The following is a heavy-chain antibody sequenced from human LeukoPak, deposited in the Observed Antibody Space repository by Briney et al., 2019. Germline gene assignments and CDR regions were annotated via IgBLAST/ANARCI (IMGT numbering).Heavy chain of an antibody. CDR1: GFTFSSYG. D-gene: IGHD6-13*01. V-gene: IGHV3-30*18. CDR3: AKLSFLAAAGTNFDH. J-gene: IGHJ4*02. CDR2: ISYDGSNK. Sequence: GGSLRLSCAASGFTFSSYGMHWVRQAPGKGLEWVAVISYDGSNKYYADSVKGRFTISRDNSKNTLYLQMNSLRAEDTAVYYCAKLSFLAAAGTNFDHWGQGTLVTVSS.